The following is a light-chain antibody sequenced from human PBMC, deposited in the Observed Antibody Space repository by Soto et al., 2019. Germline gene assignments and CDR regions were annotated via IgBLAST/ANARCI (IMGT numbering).Light chain of an antibody. CDR3: SSHTISSALQV. Sequence: QSALTQPPSASGSPGQSVTISCTGTSSDVGAYDYVSWYQQHPGKAPKLMIHEINKRPSGVPDRFSGSKSGNTASLTVSGLQAEDEADYYCSSHTISSALQVFGTGTKVTVL. J-gene: IGLJ1*01. V-gene: IGLV2-8*01. CDR2: EIN. CDR1: SSDVGAYDY.